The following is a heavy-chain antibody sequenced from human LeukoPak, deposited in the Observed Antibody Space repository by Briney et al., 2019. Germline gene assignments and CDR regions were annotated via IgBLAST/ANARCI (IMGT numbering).Heavy chain of an antibody. D-gene: IGHD1-26*01. J-gene: IGHJ3*02. V-gene: IGHV5-51*01. CDR1: GYSFATYW. CDR2: FYPGDSET. Sequence: GESLKISCKGSGYSFATYWIGWVRQMPGRGLEWMGIFYPGDSETRYSPSFQGQVTTSADKSINTAYLQWSSLRASDTAMYYCAMVVGATDRDDAFDIWGQGTLVTVSS. CDR3: AMVVGATDRDDAFDI.